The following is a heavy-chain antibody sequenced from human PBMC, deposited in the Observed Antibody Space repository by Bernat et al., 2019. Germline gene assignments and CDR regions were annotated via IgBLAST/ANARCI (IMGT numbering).Heavy chain of an antibody. D-gene: IGHD6-6*01. V-gene: IGHV3-11*06. CDR1: GFTFSDYY. J-gene: IGHJ4*02. Sequence: VQLVESGGGLVKPGGSLRLSCAASGFTFSDYYMSWIRQAPGKGLEWVSYISSSSSYTNYADSVKGRFTISRDNAKNSLYLQMNSLRAEDTAVYYCARTYSSSSRDYFDYWGQGTLVTVSS. CDR3: ARTYSSSSRDYFDY. CDR2: ISSSSSYT.